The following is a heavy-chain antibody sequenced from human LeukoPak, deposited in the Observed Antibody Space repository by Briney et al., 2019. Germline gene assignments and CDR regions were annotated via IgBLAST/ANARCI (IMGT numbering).Heavy chain of an antibody. CDR2: IYYSGGT. Sequence: PSETLSLTCTVSGGSISTYYWSWIRQPPGKGLEWIGYIYYSGGTNYNPSLKSRVTISVDTSKNQFSLKLSSVTAADTAVYYCARQKIAAAGTARWYFDLWGRGTLVTVSS. V-gene: IGHV4-59*08. CDR1: GGSISTYY. D-gene: IGHD6-13*01. CDR3: ARQKIAAAGTARWYFDL. J-gene: IGHJ2*01.